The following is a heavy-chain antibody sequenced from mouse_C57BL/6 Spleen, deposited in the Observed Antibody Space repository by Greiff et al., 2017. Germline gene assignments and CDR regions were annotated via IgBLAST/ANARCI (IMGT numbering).Heavy chain of an antibody. CDR2: IYPGDGDT. V-gene: IGHV1-82*01. Sequence: QVQLQQSGPELVKPGASVKISCKASGYAFSSSWMNWVKQRPGKGLEWIGRIYPGDGDTNYNGKFKGKATLTADKSSSTAYMQLSILTSEDSAVYFCATYYSNYPFAYWGQGTLVTVSA. CDR1: GYAFSSSW. J-gene: IGHJ3*01. D-gene: IGHD2-5*01. CDR3: ATYYSNYPFAY.